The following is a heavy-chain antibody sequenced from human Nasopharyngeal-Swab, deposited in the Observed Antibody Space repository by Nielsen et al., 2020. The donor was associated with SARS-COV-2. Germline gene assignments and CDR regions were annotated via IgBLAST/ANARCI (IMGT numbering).Heavy chain of an antibody. D-gene: IGHD2-2*01. Sequence: WIRQPPGKGLEWVAFIRYDGTDIYYGDSVRGRFTISRDNSKNTLYLQVNSLRAEDTAAYYCAKGRGDIVVVPAAIPEYFRHWGQGTLVTVSS. J-gene: IGHJ1*01. CDR2: IRYDGTDI. V-gene: IGHV3-30*02. CDR3: AKGRGDIVVVPAAIPEYFRH.